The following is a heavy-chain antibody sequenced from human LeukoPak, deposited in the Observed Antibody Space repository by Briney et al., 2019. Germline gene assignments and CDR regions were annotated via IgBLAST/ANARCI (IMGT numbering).Heavy chain of an antibody. CDR2: ISSNGSST. CDR3: ATRYAY. Sequence: PGGSLGLSCAASGLTFSGYAMHWVRQAPGKGLEYFSAISSNGSSTYYANSVKGRFTISRDNSKNTLYLQMGSLRGEDTAVNYCATRYAYWGQGTLVTVSS. V-gene: IGHV3-64*01. J-gene: IGHJ4*02. D-gene: IGHD3-16*01. CDR1: GLTFSGYA.